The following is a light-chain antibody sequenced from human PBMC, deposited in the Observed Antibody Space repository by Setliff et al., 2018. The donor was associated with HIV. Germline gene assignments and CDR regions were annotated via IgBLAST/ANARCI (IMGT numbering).Light chain of an antibody. CDR3: ATWDDSLNGRG. J-gene: IGLJ1*01. V-gene: IGLV1-44*01. Sequence: QSVLTQPPSASGTPGQRVTISCSGSSSNVGSNTVNWYQQLPGTAPKLLMYSDNQRPSGVPDRFSGSKSGTSASLAISGLQSEDEADYYCATWDDSLNGRGFGTGTKV. CDR2: SDN. CDR1: SSNVGSNT.